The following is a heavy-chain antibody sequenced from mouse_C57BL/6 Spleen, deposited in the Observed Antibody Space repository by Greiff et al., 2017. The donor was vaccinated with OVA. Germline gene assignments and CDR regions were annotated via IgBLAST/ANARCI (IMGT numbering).Heavy chain of an antibody. V-gene: IGHV1-55*01. CDR3: ASELYDYDAAMDY. J-gene: IGHJ4*01. D-gene: IGHD2-4*01. Sequence: QVQLQQPGAELVKPGASVKMSCKASGYTFTSYWITWVKQRPGQGLEWIGDIYPGSGSTNYNEKFKSKATLTVDTSSSTAYMQLSSLTSGDTAVYYCASELYDYDAAMDYWGQGTSVTVSS. CDR2: IYPGSGST. CDR1: GYTFTSYW.